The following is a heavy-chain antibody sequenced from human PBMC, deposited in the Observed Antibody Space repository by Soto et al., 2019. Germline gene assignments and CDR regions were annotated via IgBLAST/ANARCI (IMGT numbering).Heavy chain of an antibody. CDR1: GGSITSSSHY. D-gene: IGHD6-6*01. CDR3: ARLSNTPRLYMYPFAF. V-gene: IGHV4-39*01. J-gene: IGHJ4*02. Sequence: SETLSLTCTVSGGSITSSSHYWGWIRQPPGKVLESVANIYYDGNTDYNASLEGRVTVSLDTAEGEFSVRLYAVSSAYTSLYYCARLSNTPRLYMYPFAFWRQGILVTVSS. CDR2: IYYDGNT.